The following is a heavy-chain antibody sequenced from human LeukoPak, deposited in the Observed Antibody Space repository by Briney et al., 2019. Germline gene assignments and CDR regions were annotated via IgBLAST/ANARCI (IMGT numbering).Heavy chain of an antibody. J-gene: IGHJ5*02. Sequence: KSSETLSLTCAVSGGSISSGGYSWSWIRQPPGKGLEWIGYIYHSGSTYYNPSLKSRVTISVDTSKNQFSLKLSSVTAADTAVYYCARGGPIGFLEWLSPNWFDPWGQGTLVTVSS. D-gene: IGHD3-3*02. CDR2: IYHSGST. CDR1: GGSISSGGYS. V-gene: IGHV4-30-2*01. CDR3: ARGGPIGFLEWLSPNWFDP.